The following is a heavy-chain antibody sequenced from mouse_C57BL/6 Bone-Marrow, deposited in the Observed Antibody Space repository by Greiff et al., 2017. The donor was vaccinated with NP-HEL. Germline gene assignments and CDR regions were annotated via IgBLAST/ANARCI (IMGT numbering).Heavy chain of an antibody. J-gene: IGHJ3*01. Sequence: VQLQQSGAELVRPGASVKLSCTASGFNIKDDYMHWVKQRPEQGLEWIGWIDPENGDTEYASKFQGKATITADTSSNTAYLQLSSLTSEDTAVYYCTTPITTVVAPVAYWGQGTLVTVSA. D-gene: IGHD1-1*01. CDR3: TTPITTVVAPVAY. CDR2: IDPENGDT. V-gene: IGHV14-4*01. CDR1: GFNIKDDY.